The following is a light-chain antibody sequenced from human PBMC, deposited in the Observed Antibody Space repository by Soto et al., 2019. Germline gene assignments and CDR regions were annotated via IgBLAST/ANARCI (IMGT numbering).Light chain of an antibody. J-gene: IGKJ1*01. CDR1: QSVSNN. V-gene: IGKV3-15*01. CDR3: QQYNKWPPWT. Sequence: EIVMTQSPATLSVSPGERATLSCRASQSVSNNLAWYQQKPGQPPRLLIYDASTRATGIPARFSGSGSGTEFTLTISSLQSEDFAVYYCQQYNKWPPWTFGQGTKVDIK. CDR2: DAS.